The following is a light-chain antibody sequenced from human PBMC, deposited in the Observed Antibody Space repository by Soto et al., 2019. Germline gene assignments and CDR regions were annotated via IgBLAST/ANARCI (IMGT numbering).Light chain of an antibody. CDR2: DAS. J-gene: IGKJ1*01. CDR1: QTISSW. V-gene: IGKV1-5*03. Sequence: DIQMTQSPSTLSASVGDRVTITCRASQTISSWLAWYQQKPGKAPKLLIYDASTLKSGVPSRFSGSGFGTEFTLTISSLQPDDFASYYCQQYNTLSGTFGQGTKVDIK. CDR3: QQYNTLSGT.